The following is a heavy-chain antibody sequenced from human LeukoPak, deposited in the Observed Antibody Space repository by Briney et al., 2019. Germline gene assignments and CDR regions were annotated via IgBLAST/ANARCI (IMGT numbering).Heavy chain of an antibody. CDR1: GFTFSSYA. CDR2: ISGSGGST. V-gene: IGHV3-23*01. Sequence: GGSLRLPCAASGFTFSSYAMSWVRQAPGKGLEWVSAISGSGGSTYYADSVKGRLTISRDNSKNTLYLQMNSLRAEDTAVYYCARDPLSSSSFDLWGQGTLVTVSS. D-gene: IGHD6-13*01. J-gene: IGHJ4*02. CDR3: ARDPLSSSSFDL.